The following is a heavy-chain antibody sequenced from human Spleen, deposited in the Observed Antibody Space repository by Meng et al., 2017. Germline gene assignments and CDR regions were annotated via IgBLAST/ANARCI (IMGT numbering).Heavy chain of an antibody. CDR2: INPKSGDT. V-gene: IGHV1-2*06. Sequence: ASVKVSCKPSGYNFPDYYIHWVRRAPGQGLEWMGRINPKSGDTHYAQKFQARVTMTGDTSISTAYMELSGLRSDDTAMYYCSKTGRGYGGKGYGMDVWGQGTTVTVSS. CDR1: GYNFPDYY. CDR3: SKTGRGYGGKGYGMDV. D-gene: IGHD4-23*01. J-gene: IGHJ6*02.